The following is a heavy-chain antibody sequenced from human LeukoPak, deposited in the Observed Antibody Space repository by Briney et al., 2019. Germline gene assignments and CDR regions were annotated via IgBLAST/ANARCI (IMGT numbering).Heavy chain of an antibody. D-gene: IGHD3-22*01. CDR2: ISSSSSYI. CDR1: GFTFSSYS. Sequence: PGGSLRLSCAASGFTFSSYSMNWVRQAPGKGLEWVSSISSSSSYIYYADSVKGRFTISRDNSKNMVYLQMNSLRAEDTAVYYCVKDLVGYDSSGYRDYWGQGTLVTVSS. CDR3: VKDLVGYDSSGYRDY. V-gene: IGHV3-21*04. J-gene: IGHJ4*02.